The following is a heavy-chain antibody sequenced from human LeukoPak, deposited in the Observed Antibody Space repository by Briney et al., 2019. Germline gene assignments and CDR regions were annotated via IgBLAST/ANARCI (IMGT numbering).Heavy chain of an antibody. J-gene: IGHJ4*02. CDR1: GFTFSSYS. CDR2: ISISISTI. D-gene: IGHD1-1*01. Sequence: GGSLRLSCAASGFTFSSYSMNWVRQAPGKGLEWVSYISISISTIYYADSVKGRFTISRDNAKNSLYLQMNSLRDEDTAVYYCARDQGRLPPDILEPFDYWGQGTLVTVSS. CDR3: ARDQGRLPPDILEPFDY. V-gene: IGHV3-48*02.